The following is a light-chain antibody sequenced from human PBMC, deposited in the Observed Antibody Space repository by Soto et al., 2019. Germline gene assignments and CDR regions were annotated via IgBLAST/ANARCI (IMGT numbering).Light chain of an antibody. Sequence: DIVMTQSPDSLAVSLGERATINCKSSQSVLYSSNNKNYLAWYQQKPGQPPKLLIYWASTRESGVPDRFSGSGSRTDFPLTIRSLQAEDVAVYYCQQYYSTPLTFGGGTKVEIK. CDR3: QQYYSTPLT. V-gene: IGKV4-1*01. CDR1: QSVLYSSNNKNY. CDR2: WAS. J-gene: IGKJ4*01.